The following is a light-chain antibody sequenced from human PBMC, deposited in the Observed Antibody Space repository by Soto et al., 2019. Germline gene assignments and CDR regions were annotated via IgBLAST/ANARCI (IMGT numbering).Light chain of an antibody. J-gene: IGKJ5*01. CDR1: QGISSA. CDR2: DAS. CDR3: EQYNSYPAIT. Sequence: AIQLTQSPSSLSASVGDRVTITCRARQGISSALAWYQLKPGKAHKLLIYDASNLQSGVPSRFSGSGSGTDFTLPLSSLQPEAFAAYYCEQYNSYPAITFGEATRLEIK. V-gene: IGKV1-13*02.